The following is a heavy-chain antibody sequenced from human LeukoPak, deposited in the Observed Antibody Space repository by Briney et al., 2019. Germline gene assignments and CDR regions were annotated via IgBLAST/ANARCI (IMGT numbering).Heavy chain of an antibody. CDR1: GFTFDDYA. Sequence: GGSLRLSCAASGFTFDDYAMHWVRQAPGKGLEWVSGISWNSGSIGYADSVKGRFTISRDNAKNSLYPQMNSLRAEDMALYYCAKALGPYYYDSSGYLDYWGQGTLVTVSS. V-gene: IGHV3-9*03. CDR3: AKALGPYYYDSSGYLDY. D-gene: IGHD3-22*01. J-gene: IGHJ4*02. CDR2: ISWNSGSI.